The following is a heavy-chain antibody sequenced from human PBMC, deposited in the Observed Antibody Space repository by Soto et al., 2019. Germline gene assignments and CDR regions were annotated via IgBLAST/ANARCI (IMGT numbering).Heavy chain of an antibody. CDR1: GFTFSSYA. CDR2: ISYDGSNK. Sequence: QVQLVESGGGVVQPGRSLRLSCAAFGFTFSSYAMHWVRQAPGKGLEWVAVISYDGSNKYYADSVKGRFTISRDNSKNTLYLQMNSLRAEDTAVYYCARVIAVAGHYYYGMDVWGQGTTVTVSS. V-gene: IGHV3-30-3*01. CDR3: ARVIAVAGHYYYGMDV. D-gene: IGHD6-19*01. J-gene: IGHJ6*02.